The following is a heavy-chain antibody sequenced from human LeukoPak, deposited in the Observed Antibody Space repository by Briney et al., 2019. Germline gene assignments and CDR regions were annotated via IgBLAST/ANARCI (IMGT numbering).Heavy chain of an antibody. CDR1: ESLKGYS. CDR2: ISSSGSNL. D-gene: IGHD3-16*01. CDR3: ARCALGVWADNYYMDV. V-gene: IGHV3-21*01. Sequence: PGGSLRLSCSASESLKGYSMSWVRQAPGMVLEWVASISSSGSNLYYADSVKGRFIISRDNAKKSLSPDMESLTSQDTAIYYCARCALGVWADNYYMDVWGTGTTVIVSS. J-gene: IGHJ6*03.